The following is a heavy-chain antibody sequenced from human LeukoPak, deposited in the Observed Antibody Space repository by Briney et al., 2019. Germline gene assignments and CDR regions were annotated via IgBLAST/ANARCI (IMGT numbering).Heavy chain of an antibody. CDR2: ISESGDVT. J-gene: IGHJ4*02. Sequence: PAGSLTLSCLVSGFTFSSQAMSWVRQAPGKGLEWIAGISESGDVTFHVDSMKGRFTISRDNSRNTLFLQMDSLRVEDTAVYYCAKDPEFWGQGTLVTVSS. CDR3: AKDPEF. D-gene: IGHD3-10*01. CDR1: GFTFSSQA. V-gene: IGHV3-23*01.